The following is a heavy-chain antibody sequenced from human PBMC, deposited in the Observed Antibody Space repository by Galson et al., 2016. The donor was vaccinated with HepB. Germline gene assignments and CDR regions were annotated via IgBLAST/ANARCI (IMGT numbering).Heavy chain of an antibody. CDR2: IYWDDDR. Sequence: PALVKPPQTLRLTCTVSGFSLNTTGVGVGWIRQPPGKALEWLALIYWDDDRRYSPSLKNRVTITKDTSKNQVVLTMTNMDPVDTATYYCEHRRLGDFPFDYWGQGTLVTVSS. D-gene: IGHD3-3*01. J-gene: IGHJ4*02. V-gene: IGHV2-5*02. CDR3: EHRRLGDFPFDY. CDR1: GFSLNTTGVG.